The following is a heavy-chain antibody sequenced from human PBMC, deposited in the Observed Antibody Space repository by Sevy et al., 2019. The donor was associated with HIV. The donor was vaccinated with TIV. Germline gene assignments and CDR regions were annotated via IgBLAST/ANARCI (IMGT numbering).Heavy chain of an antibody. CDR3: ARDRGEADAAPDY. CDR1: GFTFSSYG. J-gene: IGHJ4*02. Sequence: GGSLRLSCAASGFTFSSYGMHWVRQAPGKGLERVAVISYDGSNKYYADSVKGRFTISRDNSKNTPYLQMNSLRAEDTAGYYCARDRGEADAAPDYWGQGTLVTVSS. CDR2: ISYDGSNK. V-gene: IGHV3-30*03. D-gene: IGHD3-10*01.